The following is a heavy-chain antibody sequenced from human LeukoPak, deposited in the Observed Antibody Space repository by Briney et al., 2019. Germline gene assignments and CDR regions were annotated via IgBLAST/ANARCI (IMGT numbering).Heavy chain of an antibody. D-gene: IGHD2-21*01. J-gene: IGHJ4*02. CDR3: ARIVPQIDY. CDR1: GGSFSSYY. V-gene: IGHV4-39*07. Sequence: SETLSLTCAVYGGSFSSYYWGWIRQPPGKGLEWIGSIYYSGSTYYNPSLKSRVTISVDTSKNQFSLKLSSVTAADTAVYYCARIVPQIDYWGQGTLVTVSS. CDR2: IYYSGST.